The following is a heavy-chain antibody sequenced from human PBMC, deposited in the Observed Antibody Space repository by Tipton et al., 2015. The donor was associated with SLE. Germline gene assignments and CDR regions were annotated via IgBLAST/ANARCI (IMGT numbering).Heavy chain of an antibody. V-gene: IGHV3-30*03. CDR3: ARDGIDGSGAYYHYGMDV. CDR2: ISYDGSTN. CDR1: GFTFSSYG. Sequence: SLRLSCAASGFTFSSYGMHWVRQTPGKGLEWVALISYDGSTNYYGDSVKGRSTMSRDNSKNTLYLQINSLRVEDTAVYYCARDGIDGSGAYYHYGMDVWGQGTTVTVSS. D-gene: IGHD2-15*01. J-gene: IGHJ6*02.